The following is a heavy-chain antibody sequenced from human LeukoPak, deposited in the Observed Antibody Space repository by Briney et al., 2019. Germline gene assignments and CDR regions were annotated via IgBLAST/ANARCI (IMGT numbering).Heavy chain of an antibody. Sequence: SGGSLRLSCAASGFTFSTYDMHWVRQPAGKGLEWVSTVGADAETYYPGSVRGRFTITRDNAKNTLHLQMNSLRAGDTAVYFCARGNWAYYASGIYGMDVWGQGTTVTVSS. CDR2: VGADAET. V-gene: IGHV3-13*01. J-gene: IGHJ6*02. CDR3: ARGNWAYYASGIYGMDV. D-gene: IGHD3-10*01. CDR1: GFTFSTYD.